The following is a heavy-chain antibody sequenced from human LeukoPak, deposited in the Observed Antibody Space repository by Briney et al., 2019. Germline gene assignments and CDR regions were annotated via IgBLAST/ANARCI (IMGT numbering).Heavy chain of an antibody. Sequence: GGSLRLSCAASGFTFSEYYMSWIRQAPGKGLEWISYISNSGTTIYYTDSVKGRFTISRDNAKNSLYLQVNSLRVEDTAVYYCAKDAVRGRFDPWGQGTMVTVSS. CDR1: GFTFSEYY. V-gene: IGHV3-11*01. J-gene: IGHJ5*02. D-gene: IGHD3-10*01. CDR3: AKDAVRGRFDP. CDR2: ISNSGTTI.